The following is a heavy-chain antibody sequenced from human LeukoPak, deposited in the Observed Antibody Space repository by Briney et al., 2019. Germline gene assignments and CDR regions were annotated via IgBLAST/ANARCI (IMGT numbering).Heavy chain of an antibody. CDR1: GGSISSSSYY. D-gene: IGHD5-18*01. J-gene: IGHJ4*02. V-gene: IGHV4-39*07. CDR2: IDYSGST. Sequence: SETLSLTCTVSGGSISSSSYYWGWIRQPPGKGLEWIGSIDYSGSTYYNPSLKSRFPISVATSKNHFSRKLSSVSAADTAVYYCARSPPYSYGYPSYFDYWGQGTLVTVSS. CDR3: ARSPPYSYGYPSYFDY.